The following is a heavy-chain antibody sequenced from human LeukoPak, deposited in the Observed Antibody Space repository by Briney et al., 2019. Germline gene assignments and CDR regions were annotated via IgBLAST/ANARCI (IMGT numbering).Heavy chain of an antibody. D-gene: IGHD3-22*01. Sequence: SETLSLTCTVSGGSISSSSYYWGWIRQPPGKGLEWIGSIYYSGSTYYDPSLKSRVTISVDTSKDQFSLKLSSVTAADTAVYYCARNYDSSGSAWGQGTMVTVSS. J-gene: IGHJ3*01. CDR1: GGSISSSSYY. CDR3: ARNYDSSGSA. V-gene: IGHV4-39*07. CDR2: IYYSGST.